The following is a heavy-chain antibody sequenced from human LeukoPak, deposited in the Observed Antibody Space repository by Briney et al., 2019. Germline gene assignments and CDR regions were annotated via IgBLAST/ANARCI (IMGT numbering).Heavy chain of an antibody. CDR1: GGSISSSSSY. CDR3: ARHGFGKLFNYDY. J-gene: IGHJ4*02. D-gene: IGHD3-10*01. V-gene: IGHV4-39*01. Sequence: PSETLSLTCTVSGGSISSSSSYWGWIRQPPGKGLKWIGSIYYSGSTYYNPSLKSRVTISVDTSKNQFSLKLNSVTAADTAVYYCARHGFGKLFNYDYWGQGTLVTVSS. CDR2: IYYSGST.